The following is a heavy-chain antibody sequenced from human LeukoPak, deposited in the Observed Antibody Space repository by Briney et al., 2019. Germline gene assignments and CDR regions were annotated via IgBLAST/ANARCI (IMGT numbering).Heavy chain of an antibody. V-gene: IGHV3-30*03. CDR3: AREGIAAAGPSGYYYYYYMDV. CDR1: GFTFSTYG. D-gene: IGHD6-13*01. J-gene: IGHJ6*03. Sequence: GGSLRLSCAASGFTFSTYGMHWVRQAPGKGLEWVAVISHDGSNKYYADSVKGRFTIPRDNSKNTLYLQMNSLRAEDTAVYYCAREGIAAAGPSGYYYYYYMDVWGKGTTVTVSS. CDR2: ISHDGSNK.